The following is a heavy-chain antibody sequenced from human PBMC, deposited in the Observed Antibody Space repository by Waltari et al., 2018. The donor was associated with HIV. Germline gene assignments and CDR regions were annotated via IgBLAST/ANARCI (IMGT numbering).Heavy chain of an antibody. CDR1: GHSISSGYY. D-gene: IGHD1-26*01. J-gene: IGHJ4*02. Sequence: QVQLQESGPGLVKPSETLSLTCAVSGHSISSGYYWGWIRQPPGKGLEWIGSIYHSGSTYYNPSLKSRVTISVDTSKNQFSLKLSSVTAADTAVYYCARVYGYSGSYPGAPDDYWGQGTLVTVSS. CDR3: ARVYGYSGSYPGAPDDY. V-gene: IGHV4-38-2*01. CDR2: IYHSGST.